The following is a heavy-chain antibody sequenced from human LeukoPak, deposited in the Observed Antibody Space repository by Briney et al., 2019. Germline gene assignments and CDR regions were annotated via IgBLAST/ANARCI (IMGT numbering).Heavy chain of an antibody. Sequence: PGGSLRLSCAASGFTFSGYWLHWVRQAPGKGSVWVSRINSDGSSTSYADSVKGRFTISRDNTKNTLYLQMNSLRVEDTAVYYCARDDDYGGKPFDYWGQGTLVTVSS. CDR3: ARDDDYGGKPFDY. D-gene: IGHD4-23*01. J-gene: IGHJ4*02. CDR2: INSDGSST. CDR1: GFTFSGYW. V-gene: IGHV3-74*01.